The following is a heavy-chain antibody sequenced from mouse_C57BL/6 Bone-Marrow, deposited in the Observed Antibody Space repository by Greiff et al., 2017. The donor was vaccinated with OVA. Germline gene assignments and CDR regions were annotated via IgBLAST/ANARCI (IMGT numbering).Heavy chain of an antibody. J-gene: IGHJ4*01. D-gene: IGHD1-1*01. V-gene: IGHV1-75*01. CDR3: ARWNYYYEGYYAMDY. Sequence: QVQLKESGPELVKPGASVKISCKASGYTFTDYYINWVKQRPGQGLEWIGWIFPGSGSTYYNEKFKGKATLTVDKSSSTAYMLLSRLNSEDSAVYFCARWNYYYEGYYAMDYWGQGTSVTVSS. CDR2: IFPGSGST. CDR1: GYTFTDYY.